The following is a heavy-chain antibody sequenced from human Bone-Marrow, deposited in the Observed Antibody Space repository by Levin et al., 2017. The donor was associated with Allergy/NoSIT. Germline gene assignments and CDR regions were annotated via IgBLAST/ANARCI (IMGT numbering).Heavy chain of an antibody. V-gene: IGHV3-33*01. Sequence: GGSLRLSCAASGFTFSSYGMHWVRQAPGKGLEWVAVIWYDGSNKYYADSVKGRFTISRDNSKNTLYLQMNSLRAEDTAVYYCARDRSWRPSLRFGFDYWGQGTLVTVSS. CDR2: IWYDGSNK. D-gene: IGHD3-3*01. CDR3: ARDRSWRPSLRFGFDY. CDR1: GFTFSSYG. J-gene: IGHJ4*02.